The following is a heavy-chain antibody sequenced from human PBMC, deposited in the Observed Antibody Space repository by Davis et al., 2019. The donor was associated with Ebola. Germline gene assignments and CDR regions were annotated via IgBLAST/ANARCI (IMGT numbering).Heavy chain of an antibody. V-gene: IGHV3-49*04. J-gene: IGHJ5*02. CDR3: TLVVVAATPLWFDP. CDR2: IRSKAYGGTT. Sequence: GGSLRLSCTASGFTFGDYAMSWVRQAPGKGLEWVGFIRSKAYGGTTEYAASVKGRFTISRDDSKTIAYLQMNSLKTEDTAVYYCTLVVVAATPLWFDPWGQGTLVTVSS. D-gene: IGHD2-15*01. CDR1: GFTFGDYA.